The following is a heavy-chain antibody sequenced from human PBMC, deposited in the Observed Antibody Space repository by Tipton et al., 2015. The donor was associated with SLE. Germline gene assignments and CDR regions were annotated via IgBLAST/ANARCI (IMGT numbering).Heavy chain of an antibody. CDR2: ISPTGDGT. CDR3: ARDTGVPV. CDR1: GYTFTNYG. V-gene: IGHV1-46*01. J-gene: IGHJ4*02. Sequence: QVQLVQSGPEVKKPGASVKVSCKASGYTFTNYGISWVRQAPGQGLEWMGVISPTGDGTSYAQKFQGRFTMTRDTSTSTLYMELSSLRSEDTAVYSCARDTGVPVWGQGALVTVSS. D-gene: IGHD2-2*01.